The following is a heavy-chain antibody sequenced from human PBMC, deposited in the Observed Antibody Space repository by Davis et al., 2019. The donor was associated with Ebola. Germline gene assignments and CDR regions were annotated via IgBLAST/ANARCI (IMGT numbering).Heavy chain of an antibody. CDR1: GFTFSNAW. CDR2: ISGSGDST. Sequence: PGGSLRLSCAASGFTFSNAWMNWVRQAPGKGLEWVSTISGSGDSTYYADSVKGRFTISRDDSKNTLYLQMTSLRAEDTAVYYCAKDRRRDTMIAVVITWIDYWGQGTLVTVSS. CDR3: AKDRRRDTMIAVVITWIDY. J-gene: IGHJ4*02. V-gene: IGHV3-23*01. D-gene: IGHD3-22*01.